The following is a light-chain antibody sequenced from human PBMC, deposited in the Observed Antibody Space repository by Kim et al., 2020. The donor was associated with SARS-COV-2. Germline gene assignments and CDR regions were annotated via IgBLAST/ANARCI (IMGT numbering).Light chain of an antibody. CDR2: SAS. J-gene: IGKJ1*01. Sequence: ATSNCKSSQNVLSSSNNKDYLAWYQQKPGQPPKLLNYSASTRASGLPDRFSGSGSGTDFTLTISSLQAEDVAVYYCQQYYTTPLTFGQGTKVDIK. CDR3: QQYYTTPLT. V-gene: IGKV4-1*01. CDR1: QNVLSSSNNKDY.